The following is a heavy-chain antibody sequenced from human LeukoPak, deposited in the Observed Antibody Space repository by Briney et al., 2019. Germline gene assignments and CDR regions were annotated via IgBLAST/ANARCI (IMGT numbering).Heavy chain of an antibody. Sequence: SETLSLPCTVSSASIRNYYWSWLRQSPGKGLVWIGHIYYSGSTNYNPSLESRVARSVDTTNNQYTLRLSSVTAADTAISYCARRDSSSWYVAFFDPWGQETLVTVSS. V-gene: IGHV4-59*08. CDR2: IYYSGST. CDR1: SASIRNYY. CDR3: ARRDSSSWYVAFFDP. D-gene: IGHD6-13*01. J-gene: IGHJ5*02.